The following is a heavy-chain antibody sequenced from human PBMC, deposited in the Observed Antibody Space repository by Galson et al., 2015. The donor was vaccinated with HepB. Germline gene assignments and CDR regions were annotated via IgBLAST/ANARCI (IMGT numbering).Heavy chain of an antibody. V-gene: IGHV3-30*18. CDR3: AKIPLGYYSGPRYYGMDV. D-gene: IGHD2-15*01. J-gene: IGHJ6*02. CDR1: GFTFSSYE. CDR2: ISYDGNNK. Sequence: SLRLSCAASGFTFSSYEMNWVRQAPGKGLEWVSVISYDGNNKYYADSVKGRFTISRDNSKNTLYLQMNSLRAEDTAVYYCAKIPLGYYSGPRYYGMDVWGQGTTVTVSS.